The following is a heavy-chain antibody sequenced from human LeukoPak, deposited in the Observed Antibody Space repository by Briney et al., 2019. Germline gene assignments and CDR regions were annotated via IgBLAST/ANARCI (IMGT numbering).Heavy chain of an antibody. CDR3: ATKVNAEDIVVVPAAIGYFQH. CDR1: GYTLTELS. J-gene: IGHJ1*01. CDR2: FDPEDGET. Sequence: GASVKVSCKVSGYTLTELSMHWVRQAPGKGLEWMGGFDPEDGETIYAQKFQGRVTMTEDTSTDTAYMELSSLRSEDTAVYYCATKVNAEDIVVVPAAIGYFQHWGQGTLVTVSS. V-gene: IGHV1-24*01. D-gene: IGHD2-2*01.